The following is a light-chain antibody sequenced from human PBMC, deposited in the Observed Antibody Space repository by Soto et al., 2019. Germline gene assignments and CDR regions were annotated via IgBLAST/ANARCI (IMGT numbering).Light chain of an antibody. CDR2: AVS. CDR3: PQLNIYPF. Sequence: LTASVGDRLTITCRASQGISRYLAWYQHKPLKAPKLQIYAVSTLQRGLPSGLRGCGSGTDYTLTLSSREPRDCRAFYCPQLNIYPFFGGGTKVDIK. V-gene: IGKV1-9*01. J-gene: IGKJ4*01. CDR1: QGISRY.